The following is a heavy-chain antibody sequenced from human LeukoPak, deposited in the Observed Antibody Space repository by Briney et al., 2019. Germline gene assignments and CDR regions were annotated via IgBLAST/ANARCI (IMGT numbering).Heavy chain of an antibody. V-gene: IGHV4-59*01. J-gene: IGHJ3*02. Sequence: SETLSLTCTVSGRSISSYYWSWIRQPPGKGLEWIGYIYYSGSNNYNSALKSQVTISADTSKNQFSLKLSSVTAADTAVYYCARIGAIPLGSFDIWGQGTMVTVSS. D-gene: IGHD1-26*01. CDR1: GRSISSYY. CDR3: ARIGAIPLGSFDI. CDR2: IYYSGSN.